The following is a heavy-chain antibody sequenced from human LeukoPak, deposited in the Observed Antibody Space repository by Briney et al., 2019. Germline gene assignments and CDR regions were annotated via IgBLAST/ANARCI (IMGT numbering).Heavy chain of an antibody. Sequence: SETLSLTCTVSGGSISSYYWSWIRQPPGKGLEWIGYIYYSGSTNYNPSLKSRVTISVDTSKNQFSLKLSSVTAADTAVYYCARELWFGELGWFDPWGQGTLVTVSS. CDR1: GGSISSYY. V-gene: IGHV4-59*01. CDR2: IYYSGST. J-gene: IGHJ5*02. CDR3: ARELWFGELGWFDP. D-gene: IGHD3-10*01.